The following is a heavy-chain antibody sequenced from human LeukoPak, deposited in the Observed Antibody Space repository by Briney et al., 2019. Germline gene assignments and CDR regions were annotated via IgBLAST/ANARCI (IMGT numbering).Heavy chain of an antibody. CDR2: IFYSGSL. Sequence: SETLSLTCTVSGGPISSGDFYWSWVRQPPGKGLEWIGYIFYSGSLYYNPSFKSRLSISVDTSKNQFSLKLSSVTAADTAVYYCARVRDDYYGNSAFYLYFDQWGQGTLVTVSS. CDR3: ARVRDDYYGNSAFYLYFDQ. D-gene: IGHD3-22*01. CDR1: GGPISSGDFY. V-gene: IGHV4-30-4*01. J-gene: IGHJ4*02.